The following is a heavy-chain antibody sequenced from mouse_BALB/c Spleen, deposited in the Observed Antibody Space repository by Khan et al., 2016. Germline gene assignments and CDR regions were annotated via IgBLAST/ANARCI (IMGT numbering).Heavy chain of an antibody. CDR1: GYEFSSYW. V-gene: IGHV1-80*01. J-gene: IGHJ3*01. CDR3: ARGGTARAPFAY. Sequence: QVQLQQSGAELVRPGSSVKISCKASGYEFSSYWMNWVKQRPGQGLEWIGQIYPGDGDTNYNGKFKGKATLTADKSSSTAYMQLNSLTSEDSAVCFSARGGTARAPFAYWGQGTLVTVSA. D-gene: IGHD3-2*01. CDR2: IYPGDGDT.